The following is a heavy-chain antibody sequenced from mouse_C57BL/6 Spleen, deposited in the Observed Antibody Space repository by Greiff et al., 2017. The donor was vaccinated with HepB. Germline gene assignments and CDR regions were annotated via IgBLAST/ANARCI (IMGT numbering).Heavy chain of an antibody. D-gene: IGHD1-1*01. V-gene: IGHV1-15*01. Sequence: QVQLQQSGAELVRPGASVTLSCKASGYTFTDYEMHWVKQTPVHGLEWIGAIDPETGGTAYNQKFKGKAILTADKSSSTAYMELRSLTSEDSAVYYCTRPSHYGSSYDWYFDVWGTGTTVTVSS. CDR2: IDPETGGT. J-gene: IGHJ1*03. CDR1: GYTFTDYE. CDR3: TRPSHYGSSYDWYFDV.